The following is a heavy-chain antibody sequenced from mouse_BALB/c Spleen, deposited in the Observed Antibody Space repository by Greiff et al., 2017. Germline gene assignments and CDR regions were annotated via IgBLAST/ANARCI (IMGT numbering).Heavy chain of an antibody. CDR2: ISSGGST. D-gene: IGHD2-2*01. V-gene: IGHV5-6-5*01. CDR3: ARDGYGYDGDPYFEY. Sequence: EVKLQESGGGLVKPGGSLKLSCAASGFTFSSYAMSWVRQTPEKRLEWVASISSGGSTYYPDSVKGRFTIFRDNARNMSYRQMSSLRSEDTAMYYCARDGYGYDGDPYFEYWGEGTTLTVSA. CDR1: GFTFSSYA. J-gene: IGHJ2*01.